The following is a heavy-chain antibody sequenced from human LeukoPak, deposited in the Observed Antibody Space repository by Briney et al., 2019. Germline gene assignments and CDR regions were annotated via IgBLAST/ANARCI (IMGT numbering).Heavy chain of an antibody. J-gene: IGHJ5*02. V-gene: IGHV1-69*05. CDR2: IIPIFGAP. Sequence: SVKVSCKASGGTFSSYAISWVRQAPGQGLEWMGRIIPIFGAPNFAQKFQSRVTITTDESTRTAYMELSSLRSEDTAVYYCAREGSFLGYCSAGRCSNWFDPWGQGTLVTVSS. CDR1: GGTFSSYA. D-gene: IGHD2-15*01. CDR3: AREGSFLGYCSAGRCSNWFDP.